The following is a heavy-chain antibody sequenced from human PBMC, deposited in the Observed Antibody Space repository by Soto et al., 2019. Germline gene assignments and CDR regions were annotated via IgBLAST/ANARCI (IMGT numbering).Heavy chain of an antibody. CDR1: GGTFSSYA. V-gene: IGHV1-69*13. CDR3: AREVGGGGDLYYFDY. Sequence: SVKVSCKASGGTFSSYAISWVRQAPGQGLEWMGGIIPIFGTANYAQKFQGRVTITADESTSTAYMELSSLRSEDTAVYYCAREVGGGGDLYYFDYWGQGTLVTVSS. D-gene: IGHD2-21*02. J-gene: IGHJ4*02. CDR2: IIPIFGTA.